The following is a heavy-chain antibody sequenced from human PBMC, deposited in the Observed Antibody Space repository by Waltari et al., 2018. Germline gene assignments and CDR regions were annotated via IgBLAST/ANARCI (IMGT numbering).Heavy chain of an antibody. CDR2: ITASGHIT. J-gene: IGHJ4*02. V-gene: IGHV3-23*04. CDR1: GFTFTSYA. CDR3: AISWRAIDY. Sequence: EVQLVDSGGDLTQPGGSLRLSCVASGFTFTSYAMSWVRQVPGKGLEWVSSITASGHITYYADSVKGRFTISRDNSKNTLYLQMNSLRAEDTAVYYCAISWRAIDYWGQGTLVTVSS. D-gene: IGHD3-3*01.